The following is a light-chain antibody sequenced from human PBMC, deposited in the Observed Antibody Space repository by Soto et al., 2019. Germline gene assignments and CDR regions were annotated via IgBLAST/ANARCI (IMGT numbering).Light chain of an antibody. J-gene: IGKJ2*01. CDR1: QSLSYC. Sequence: DIQMTPSPSTLSASVGDTVTITCRASQSLSYCLAWYQQKPGQAPKLLIHKASTLESGVPSRFSGSGSGTEFTLTISSLQPDDFATFYCQQYDRFPYTFGQGTKLEIK. CDR3: QQYDRFPYT. V-gene: IGKV1-5*03. CDR2: KAS.